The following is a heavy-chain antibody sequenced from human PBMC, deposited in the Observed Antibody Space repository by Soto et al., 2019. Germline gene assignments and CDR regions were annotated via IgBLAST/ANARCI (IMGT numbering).Heavy chain of an antibody. CDR1: GYTFTSYD. CDR2: MNPNSGNT. D-gene: IGHD3-3*01. V-gene: IGHV1-8*01. Sequence: ASVKVSCKASGYTFTSYDINWVRQATGQGLEWMGWMNPNSGNTGYAQKFQGRVTMTRNTSISTAYMELSSLRSEDTAVYYCARGITIFGVVHYYYYGMDVWGQGTTATVSS. J-gene: IGHJ6*02. CDR3: ARGITIFGVVHYYYYGMDV.